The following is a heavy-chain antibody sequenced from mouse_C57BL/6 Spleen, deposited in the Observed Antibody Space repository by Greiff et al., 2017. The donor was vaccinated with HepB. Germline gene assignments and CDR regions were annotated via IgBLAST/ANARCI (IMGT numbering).Heavy chain of an antibody. D-gene: IGHD1-1*01. Sequence: DVQLVESGGDLVKPGGSLKLSCAASGFTFSSYGMSWVRQTPDKRLEWVATISSGGSYTYYPDSVKGRFTISRDNAKNTLYLQMSSLKSEDTAMYYCASHGSTPWYFDVWGTGTTVTVSS. V-gene: IGHV5-6*01. CDR3: ASHGSTPWYFDV. CDR2: ISSGGSYT. J-gene: IGHJ1*03. CDR1: GFTFSSYG.